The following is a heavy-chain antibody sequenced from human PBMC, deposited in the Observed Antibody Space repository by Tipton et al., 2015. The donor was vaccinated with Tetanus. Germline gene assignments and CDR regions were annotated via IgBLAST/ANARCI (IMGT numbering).Heavy chain of an antibody. V-gene: IGHV3-21*01. CDR3: ARWVTGYSYGAFDY. CDR1: GFTFSSYS. Sequence: SLRLSCAASGFTFSSYSMNWVRQAPGKGLEWVSSISSSSSYIYYADSVKGRFTISRDNAKNSLYLQMNSLRAEDTAVYYCARWVTGYSYGAFDYWGQGTLVTVPS. J-gene: IGHJ4*02. CDR2: ISSSSSYI. D-gene: IGHD5-18*01.